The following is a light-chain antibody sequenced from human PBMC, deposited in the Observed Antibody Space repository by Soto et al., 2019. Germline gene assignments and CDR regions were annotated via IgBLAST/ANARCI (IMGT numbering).Light chain of an antibody. CDR2: GAS. Sequence: EIVMTQSPATLSVSPGDRATLSCRASQSVSSNLAWYQQKPGQAPRLLIYGASTRPTGIPARFSGSGSGTEFTLSISSLQSEDFAVYYCQQYNNWPPCTFGQGTKVEIK. CDR1: QSVSSN. V-gene: IGKV3-15*01. J-gene: IGKJ1*01. CDR3: QQYNNWPPCT.